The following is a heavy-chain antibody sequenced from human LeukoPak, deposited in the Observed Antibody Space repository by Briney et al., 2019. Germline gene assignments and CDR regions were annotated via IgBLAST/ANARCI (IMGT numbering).Heavy chain of an antibody. CDR2: INHSGST. CDR1: GGSFSGYY. V-gene: IGHV4-34*01. J-gene: IGHJ4*02. D-gene: IGHD4-23*01. Sequence: SETLSLTCAVYGGSFSGYYWSWIRQPPGKGLEWIGEINHSGSTNYNPSLKSRVTISVDTSKTPFSLKLSSVTAADTAVYYCARGPNYGGNSKDFDYWGQGTLVTVSS. CDR3: ARGPNYGGNSKDFDY.